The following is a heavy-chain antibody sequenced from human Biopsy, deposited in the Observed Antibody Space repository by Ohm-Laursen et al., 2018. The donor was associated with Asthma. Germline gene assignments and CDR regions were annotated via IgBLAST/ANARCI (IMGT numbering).Heavy chain of an antibody. CDR3: ARRGGVRRYFDY. CDR2: IYYIGST. D-gene: IGHD3-16*01. V-gene: IGHV4-30-4*02. CDR1: GGSISSGAYY. J-gene: IGHJ4*02. Sequence: SDTLSLTCTVSGGSISSGAYYWSWVRQPPGKGLEWIGYIYYIGSTYYNPSLKSRAAISLDTSKNQFSLKLSSVTAADTAVYFCARRGGVRRYFDYWGQGTLVTVSS.